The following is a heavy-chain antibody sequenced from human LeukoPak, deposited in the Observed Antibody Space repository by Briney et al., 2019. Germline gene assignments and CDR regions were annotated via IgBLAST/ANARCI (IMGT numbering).Heavy chain of an antibody. CDR2: IYWDDDK. CDR1: GVALGTRGGG. Sequence: SGPTLSHAPPPLTLTFNFSGVALGTRGGGGGWVRQPPVKALEWLALIYWDDDKRYSPSLTRRLTTTKDTSKNQVVLTMTNMDPVDTATYYCAHMGIALALDHWGQGTLVTVSS. D-gene: IGHD6-19*01. CDR3: AHMGIALALDH. V-gene: IGHV2-5*02. J-gene: IGHJ5*02.